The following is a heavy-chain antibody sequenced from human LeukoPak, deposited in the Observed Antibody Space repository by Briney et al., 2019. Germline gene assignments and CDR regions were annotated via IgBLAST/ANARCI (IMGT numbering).Heavy chain of an antibody. CDR1: GGSISSGGYS. CDR2: IYHSGST. Sequence: PSQTLSLTCAVSGGSISSGGYSWSWIRQPPGKGLEWIGYIYHSGSTNYNPSLKSRVTISVDTSKNQFSLKLSSVTAADTAVYYCAREAGATVFLTFDIWGQGTMVTVSS. D-gene: IGHD4-17*01. CDR3: AREAGATVFLTFDI. V-gene: IGHV4-30-2*01. J-gene: IGHJ3*02.